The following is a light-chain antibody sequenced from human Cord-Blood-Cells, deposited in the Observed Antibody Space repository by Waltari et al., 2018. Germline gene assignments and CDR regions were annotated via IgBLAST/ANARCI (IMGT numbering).Light chain of an antibody. J-gene: IGKJ4*01. CDR1: QSVSSSY. CDR2: GAS. Sequence: EIVLTQSPGTLSLSPGERATLSCRASQSVSSSYLAWYQQKPGQAPRRLIYGASSRATGSPDRFSGSGSGTDFTLTISRLEPEDFAVYYCQQYGSSLLTFGGGTKVEIK. CDR3: QQYGSSLLT. V-gene: IGKV3-20*01.